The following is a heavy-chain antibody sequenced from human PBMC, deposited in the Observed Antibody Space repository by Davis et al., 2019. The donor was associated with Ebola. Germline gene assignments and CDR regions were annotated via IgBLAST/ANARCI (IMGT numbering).Heavy chain of an antibody. J-gene: IGHJ6*02. V-gene: IGHV4-39*01. D-gene: IGHD2-15*01. CDR3: ARQHTHYYYYGMDV. CDR2: IYYSGST. Sequence: MPSETLSLTCAVSGGSISSSNWWSWVRQPPGKGLEWIGSIYYSGSTYYNPSLKSRVTISVDTSKNQFSLKLSSVTAADTAVYYCARQHTHYYYYGMDVWGQGTTVTVSS. CDR1: GGSISSSNW.